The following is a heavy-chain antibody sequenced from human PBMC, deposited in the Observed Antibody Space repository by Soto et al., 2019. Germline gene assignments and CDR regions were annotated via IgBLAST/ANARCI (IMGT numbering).Heavy chain of an antibody. CDR1: GGSISSGGYY. CDR3: ARAGPNVLRYFDWLFFPGAFDI. CDR2: IYYSGST. J-gene: IGHJ3*02. D-gene: IGHD3-9*01. V-gene: IGHV4-31*03. Sequence: QVQLQESGPGLVKPSQTLSLTCTVSGGSISSGGYYWSWIRQHPGKGLEWIGYIYYSGSTYYNPSLKSRVTIPVDTSKNQFSLKLSSVTAADTAVYYCARAGPNVLRYFDWLFFPGAFDIWGQGTMVTVSS.